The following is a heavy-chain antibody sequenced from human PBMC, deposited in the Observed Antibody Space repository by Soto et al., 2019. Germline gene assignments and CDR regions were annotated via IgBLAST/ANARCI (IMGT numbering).Heavy chain of an antibody. Sequence: LRLSCAASGFTLSDYYMSWIRQAPGKGLEWIGYIYYSGSTYYNPSLKSRVTISVDTSKNQFSLKLSSVTAADTAVYYCAREPPRYYDSSGYYSIDYWGQGTLVTVSS. V-gene: IGHV4-30-4*08. CDR1: GFTLSDYY. CDR2: IYYSGST. CDR3: AREPPRYYDSSGYYSIDY. D-gene: IGHD3-22*01. J-gene: IGHJ4*02.